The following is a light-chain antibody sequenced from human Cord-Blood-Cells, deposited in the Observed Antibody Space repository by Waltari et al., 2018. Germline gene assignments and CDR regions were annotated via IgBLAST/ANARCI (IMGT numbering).Light chain of an antibody. CDR3: QSYDSSNQV. CDR2: EDN. Sequence: NFMLTQPHSVSESPGKTVTISCTRSSVSIASNYLQWYQQRPGSAPTTVIYEDNQRPSGVPDRFSGSIDSSSNSASLTISGLKTEDEADYYCQSYDSSNQVFGGGTKLTVL. V-gene: IGLV6-57*03. J-gene: IGLJ3*02. CDR1: SVSIASNY.